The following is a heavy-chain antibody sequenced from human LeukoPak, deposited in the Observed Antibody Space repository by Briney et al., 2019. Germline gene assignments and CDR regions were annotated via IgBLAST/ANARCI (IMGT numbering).Heavy chain of an antibody. J-gene: IGHJ4*02. CDR1: GFTFSSYW. D-gene: IGHD5-18*01. Sequence: RSGGSLRLSCAASGFTFSSYWMSWVRQAPGKGLEWVANIKQDGSDKYYVDSVKGRFTISRDNAKKSLYLQINSLRAEDTALYYCARHLSGITGYTYGRGIDYCGQGTLVTVSS. CDR2: IKQDGSDK. CDR3: ARHLSGITGYTYGRGIDY. V-gene: IGHV3-7*01.